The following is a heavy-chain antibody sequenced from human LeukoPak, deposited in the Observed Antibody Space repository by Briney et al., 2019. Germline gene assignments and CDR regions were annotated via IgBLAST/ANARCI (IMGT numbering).Heavy chain of an antibody. CDR3: ARDDTYYYYDSSGCAGY. CDR1: GYSFTSYG. Sequence: ASVKLSCKTSGYSFTSYGISWVRQAPGHGLEWMGWISPYNGNTNYAQKFQDRVTMTTDTSTSTAYMQLWSLRSDDTAVYYCARDDTYYYYDSSGCAGYWGQGTLVTVSS. CDR2: ISPYNGNT. D-gene: IGHD3-22*01. V-gene: IGHV1-18*01. J-gene: IGHJ4*02.